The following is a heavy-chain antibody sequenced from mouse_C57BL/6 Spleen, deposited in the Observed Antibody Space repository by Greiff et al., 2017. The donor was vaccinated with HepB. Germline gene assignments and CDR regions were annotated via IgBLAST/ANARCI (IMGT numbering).Heavy chain of an antibody. CDR2: IYPGSGNT. CDR3: ARGVFDYYGSSHYAMDY. Sequence: SGAELVRPGASVKLSCKASGYTFTDYYINWVKQRPGQGLEWIARIYPGSGNTYYNEKFKGKATLTAEKSSSTAYMQLSSLTSEDSAVYFCARGVFDYYGSSHYAMDYWGQGTSVTVSS. D-gene: IGHD1-1*01. CDR1: GYTFTDYY. J-gene: IGHJ4*01. V-gene: IGHV1-76*01.